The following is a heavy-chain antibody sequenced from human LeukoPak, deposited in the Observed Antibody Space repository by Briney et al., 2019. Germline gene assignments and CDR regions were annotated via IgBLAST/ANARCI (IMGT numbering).Heavy chain of an antibody. CDR3: ATTKYSSTSEGLDH. Sequence: ASVKVSCKASGYTFTSYGISWVRQAPGQGLEWMGWISAYNGNTNYAQKFQGRVTMTRDTSTSTVYMELSSLTSDDTAVYYCATTKYSSTSEGLDHWGQGTLVTVSS. V-gene: IGHV1-18*01. D-gene: IGHD6-13*01. CDR2: ISAYNGNT. J-gene: IGHJ4*02. CDR1: GYTFTSYG.